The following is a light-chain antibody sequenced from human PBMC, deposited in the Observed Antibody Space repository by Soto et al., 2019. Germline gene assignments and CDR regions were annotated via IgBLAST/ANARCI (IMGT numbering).Light chain of an antibody. CDR2: GAS. CDR1: EGVTNN. J-gene: IGKJ4*01. CDR3: QQYSQWPLT. Sequence: EIVMTHSPDTLSVSPGERATLSCRASEGVTNNLAWYQRKPGQAPRLFIYGASTRATDVPVRFSGRGSGTEFTLTISSPQPEDSAVYYCQQYSQWPLTFGRGTKVDIK. V-gene: IGKV3-15*01.